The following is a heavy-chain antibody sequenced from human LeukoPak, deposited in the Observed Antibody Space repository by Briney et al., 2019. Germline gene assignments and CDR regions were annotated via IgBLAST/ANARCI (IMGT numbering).Heavy chain of an antibody. CDR1: GFSFSRYV. D-gene: IGHD3-22*01. CDR3: AREEGDSSGYYYGFVDY. V-gene: IGHV3-30-3*01. J-gene: IGHJ4*02. Sequence: GGSLRLSCVASGFSFSRYVMRWVRQAPGKGLEWVAVISYDGSNKYYADSVKGRFTISRDNSKNTLYLQMNSLRAEDTAVYYCAREEGDSSGYYYGFVDYWGQGTLVTVSS. CDR2: ISYDGSNK.